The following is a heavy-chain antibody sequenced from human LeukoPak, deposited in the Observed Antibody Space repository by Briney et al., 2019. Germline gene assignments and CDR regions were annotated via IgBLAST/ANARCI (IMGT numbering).Heavy chain of an antibody. Sequence: GGSLRLSCAASGFTFSSYSMNWVRQAPGKGLEWVSSSSSSSSYIYYADSVKGRFTISRDNAKNSLYLQMNSLRAEDTAVYYCARFGFGELYDAFDIWGQGTMVTVSS. CDR1: GFTFSSYS. CDR3: ARFGFGELYDAFDI. V-gene: IGHV3-21*01. J-gene: IGHJ3*02. D-gene: IGHD3-10*01. CDR2: SSSSSSYI.